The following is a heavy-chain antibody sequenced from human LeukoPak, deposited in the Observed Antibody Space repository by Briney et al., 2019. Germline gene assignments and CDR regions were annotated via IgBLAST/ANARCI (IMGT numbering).Heavy chain of an antibody. Sequence: SQTLSLTCAISGDSVSSNSVTWNWIRQSPSRGLEWLGRTYYRSTWYNDYAVSVRGRITVNPDTSKNPLSLHLNSVTPEDTAVYYCARRLTQYDCFDPWGQGILVTVSS. CDR3: ARRLTQYDCFDP. CDR2: TYYRSTWYN. D-gene: IGHD2-2*01. V-gene: IGHV6-1*01. CDR1: GDSVSSNSVT. J-gene: IGHJ5*02.